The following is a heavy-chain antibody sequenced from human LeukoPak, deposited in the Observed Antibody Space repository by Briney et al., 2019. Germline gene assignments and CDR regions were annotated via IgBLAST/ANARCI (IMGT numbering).Heavy chain of an antibody. CDR3: AKAMYSSSPHFDF. V-gene: IGHV3-30*18. CDR1: GFTFSSYS. J-gene: IGHJ4*02. CDR2: ISYDGSNK. D-gene: IGHD6-6*01. Sequence: GGSLRLSCAASGFTFSSYSMNWVRQAPGKGLEWVAVISYDGSNKYYADSVKGRFTISRDNSKNTLYLQMNSLRAEDTAVYYCAKAMYSSSPHFDFWGQGTLVTVSS.